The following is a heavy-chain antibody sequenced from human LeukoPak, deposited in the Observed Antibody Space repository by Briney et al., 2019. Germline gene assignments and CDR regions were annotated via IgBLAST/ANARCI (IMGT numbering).Heavy chain of an antibody. CDR1: GFTFSSYA. J-gene: IGHJ2*01. D-gene: IGHD1-26*01. V-gene: IGHV3-30*01. Sequence: GGSLRLSCAASGFTFSSYAMHWVRQAPGKGLEWVAVISYDGSNKYYADSVKGRFTISRDNAKNSLYLQMNSLRAEDTALYYCAKDTAPGAPYWYFDLWGRGTLVTVSS. CDR3: AKDTAPGAPYWYFDL. CDR2: ISYDGSNK.